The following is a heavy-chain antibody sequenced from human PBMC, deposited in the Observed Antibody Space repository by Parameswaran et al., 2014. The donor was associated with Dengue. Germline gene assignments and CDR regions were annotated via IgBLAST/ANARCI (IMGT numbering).Heavy chain of an antibody. Sequence: KGLEWVSYISSSGSTKYYADSVKGRFTISRDNAKNSLYLQMNSLRAEDTAVYYCARVTSRYNNYWGQGTLVTVSS. J-gene: IGHJ4*02. V-gene: IGHV3-11*01. D-gene: IGHD1-1*01. CDR3: ARVTSRYNNY. CDR2: ISSSGSTK.